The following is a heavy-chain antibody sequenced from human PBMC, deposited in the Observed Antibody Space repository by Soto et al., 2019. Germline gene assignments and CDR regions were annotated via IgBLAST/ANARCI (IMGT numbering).Heavy chain of an antibody. CDR3: AKLVVFGVVMGLEDF. V-gene: IGHV3-23*01. J-gene: IGHJ6*02. CDR2: ISGSGGRT. CDR1: GFTFSNYA. Sequence: GGSLRLSCAASGFTFSNYAMSSVRQAPGKGLEWVSSISGSGGRTYYADSVKGRLTISRDNSENTLSLHMSSLRAEDTAIYYCAKLVVFGVVMGLEDFWGQGTTVTVSS. D-gene: IGHD3-3*01.